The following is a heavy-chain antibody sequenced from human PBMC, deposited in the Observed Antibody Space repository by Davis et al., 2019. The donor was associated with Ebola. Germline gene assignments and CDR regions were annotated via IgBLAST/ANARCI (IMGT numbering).Heavy chain of an antibody. Sequence: PSETLSLTCTVSGGSISSGGYYWSWIRQHPGKGLEWIGYIYYSGSTYYNPSLKSRVTISVDTSKNQFSLKLSSVTAADTAVYYCARYGSSSWWYWGQGTLVTVSS. CDR1: GGSISSGGYY. J-gene: IGHJ4*02. CDR2: IYYSGST. CDR3: ARYGSSSWWY. V-gene: IGHV4-31*03. D-gene: IGHD6-13*01.